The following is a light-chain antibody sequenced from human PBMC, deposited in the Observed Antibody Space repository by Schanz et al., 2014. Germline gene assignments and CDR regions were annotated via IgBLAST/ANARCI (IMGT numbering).Light chain of an antibody. J-gene: IGLJ3*02. CDR1: SSDFGAYNY. CDR3: VAWDDSLNGWV. V-gene: IGLV2-8*01. CDR2: EVS. Sequence: QSALTQPASVSGSPGQSITISCTGSSSDFGAYNYVSWYQQHPGKAPKLMIYEVSKRPSGVPDRFSGSKSGNTASLTVSGLQAEDEADYYCVAWDDSLNGWVFGGGTKLTVL.